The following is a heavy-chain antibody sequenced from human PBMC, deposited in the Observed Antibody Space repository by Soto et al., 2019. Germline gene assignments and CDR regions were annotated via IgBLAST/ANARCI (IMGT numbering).Heavy chain of an antibody. CDR1: GFRFDDYA. Sequence: SLRLSCAASGFRFDDYAMHWVRQAPGKGLEWVSCVSWSSGSIGYAASVKGRFTISRDNDGNSLFLQMNGLRSDDTALYYCARTTVTTGFYYGMDLWGQGT. V-gene: IGHV3-9*01. D-gene: IGHD4-17*01. CDR2: VSWSSGSI. CDR3: ARTTVTTGFYYGMDL. J-gene: IGHJ6*02.